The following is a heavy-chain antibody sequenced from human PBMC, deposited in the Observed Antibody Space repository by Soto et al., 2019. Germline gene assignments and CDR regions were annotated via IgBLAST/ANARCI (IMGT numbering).Heavy chain of an antibody. V-gene: IGHV3-23*01. J-gene: IGHJ5*01. CDR2: ISGSGGST. CDR3: PKQQIGTTGSRCFDT. Sequence: PGGSLRLSCAASLITLSSYAMSWVRQAPGKGLEWGSAISGSGGSTYYADSVKGRFTISRDNSKNTLNLQMNSLRAEDTAVYYCPKQQIGTTGSRCFDTWGHGSLVTDSS. D-gene: IGHD6-13*01. CDR1: LITLSSYA.